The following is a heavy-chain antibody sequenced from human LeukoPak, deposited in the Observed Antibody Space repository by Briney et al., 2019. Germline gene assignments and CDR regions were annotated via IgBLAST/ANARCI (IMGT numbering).Heavy chain of an antibody. CDR2: ISGSGGST. V-gene: IGHV3-23*01. CDR1: GFTFSDYV. D-gene: IGHD2-8*01. J-gene: IGHJ4*02. Sequence: PGGSLRLSCAASGFTFSDYVMGWVRQAPGKGLEWVSAISGSGGSTYYADSVKGRFTISRDNSKNTLYLQMNSLRAEDTAVYYCAKDFGVTPSYWGQGTLVTVSS. CDR3: AKDFGVTPSY.